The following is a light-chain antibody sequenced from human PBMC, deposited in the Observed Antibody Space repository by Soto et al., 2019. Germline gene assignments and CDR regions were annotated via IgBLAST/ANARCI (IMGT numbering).Light chain of an antibody. CDR2: YVS. CDR1: SSDVGGYNY. J-gene: IGLJ2*01. V-gene: IGLV2-11*01. Sequence: QSALTQPRSVSGSPGQSVTISCTGTSSDVGGYNYVSWYQQHPGKAPKLMIYYVSNRPSGVPDRFSGSKSGNTASLTISGLQAEDGADYYCCSYAGSYTVVFGGGTQRSVL. CDR3: CSYAGSYTVV.